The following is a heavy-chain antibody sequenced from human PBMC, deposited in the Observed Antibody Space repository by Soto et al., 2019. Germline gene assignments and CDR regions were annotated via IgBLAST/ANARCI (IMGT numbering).Heavy chain of an antibody. CDR1: GYSSGIRSD. CDR3: ARVHVMVVAGSTFDY. J-gene: IGHJ4*01. CDR2: IYHGGTT. V-gene: IGHV4-38-2*02. Sequence: LSVTCTVVGYSSGIRSDCPLNRQPPGTGPEWIASIYHGGTTFYNPSLKSRITISVDTSNNQFSLKLTSVTAADTAVYYCARVHVMVVAGSTFDYWGHRTLVTVSS. D-gene: IGHD6-19*01.